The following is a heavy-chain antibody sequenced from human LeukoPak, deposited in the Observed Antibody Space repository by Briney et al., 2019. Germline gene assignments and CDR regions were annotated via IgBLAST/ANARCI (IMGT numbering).Heavy chain of an antibody. J-gene: IGHJ4*02. CDR3: ARTRYYYNSRSYGAPYYFDY. CDR1: GGSISSNSYY. V-gene: IGHV4-39*01. D-gene: IGHD3-10*01. CDR2: IYYSGST. Sequence: SETLSLTCAGSGGSISSNSYYWGWIRHPPGKGLECIGGIYYSGSTYYNPSLKSRVTISVDTSKNQFSLKLSSVTAADTAVYYCARTRYYYNSRSYGAPYYFDYWGQGTLVTVSS.